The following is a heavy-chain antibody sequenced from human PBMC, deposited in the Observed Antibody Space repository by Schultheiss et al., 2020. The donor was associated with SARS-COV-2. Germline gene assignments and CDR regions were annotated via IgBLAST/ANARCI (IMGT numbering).Heavy chain of an antibody. CDR3: ARVAGHCSGGSCSDLYYFDF. CDR2: ISRSSSTI. Sequence: GESLKISCAASGFTFSTYCMNWVRQAPGKGLEWVSYISRSSSTIYYADSVKGRFTISRDNAKNSLYLQMNSLRDEDTAVYYCARVAGHCSGGSCSDLYYFDFWGQGTLVTVSS. CDR1: GFTFSTYC. D-gene: IGHD2-15*01. V-gene: IGHV3-48*02. J-gene: IGHJ4*02.